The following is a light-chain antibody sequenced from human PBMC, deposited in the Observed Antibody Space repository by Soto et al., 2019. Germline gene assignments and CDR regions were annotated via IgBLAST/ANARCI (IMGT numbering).Light chain of an antibody. V-gene: IGLV1-44*01. CDR1: DSNIGSFT. CDR3: ASWDDSLSGVV. J-gene: IGLJ1*01. CDR2: TTY. Sequence: QSVLTQPPSASGTPGQRVTISCSGSDSNIGSFTVHWYQQVPGTAPKPLIHTTYQRPSGVPDRFSGSKSGTSGSLAISGLQPEDEADYYCASWDDSLSGVVFGTGTKLTVL.